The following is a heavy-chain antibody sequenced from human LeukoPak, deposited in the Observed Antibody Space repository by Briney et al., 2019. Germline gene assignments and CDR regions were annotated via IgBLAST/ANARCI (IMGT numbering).Heavy chain of an antibody. D-gene: IGHD3-9*01. Sequence: ASVKVSCKASGYTFTGYYMHWVRQAPGQGLEWMGWINPNSGGTNYAQKFQGRVTMTRDTSISTAYMELSRLRSDDTAVYYCAKDSGRILTGYPPNWYFDLWGRGTLVTVSS. J-gene: IGHJ2*01. CDR1: GYTFTGYY. V-gene: IGHV1-2*02. CDR3: AKDSGRILTGYPPNWYFDL. CDR2: INPNSGGT.